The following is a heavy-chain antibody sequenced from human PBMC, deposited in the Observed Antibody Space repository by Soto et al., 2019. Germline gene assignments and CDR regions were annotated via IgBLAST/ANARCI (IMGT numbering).Heavy chain of an antibody. Sequence: QVQLVQSGAEVKKPGASVKVSCKASGYTFTSYGIRWVRQAPGQGLEWMGWISAYNGNTNYAQKLQGRVTMTTDTSTSRAYMELRGQRSYDTAVDYCARGLAAVAGTGFDHWGQGTLVTVSS. CDR2: ISAYNGNT. D-gene: IGHD6-19*01. CDR3: ARGLAAVAGTGFDH. CDR1: GYTFTSYG. J-gene: IGHJ4*02. V-gene: IGHV1-18*04.